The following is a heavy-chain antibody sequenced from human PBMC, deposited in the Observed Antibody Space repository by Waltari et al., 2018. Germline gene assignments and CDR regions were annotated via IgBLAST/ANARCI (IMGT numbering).Heavy chain of an antibody. V-gene: IGHV1-69*08. J-gene: IGHJ6*02. Sequence: QVQLVQSGAEVKKPGSSVKVSCKASGGTFSSYTISWVRQAPGQGLEWMGRHIPRLGIANYAQKVQGRVTIAADKSTSTAYMELSSLRSEDTAVYYCAREPPEETGTTRYYYYGMDVWGQGTTVTVSS. CDR1: GGTFSSYT. CDR2: HIPRLGIA. CDR3: AREPPEETGTTRYYYYGMDV. D-gene: IGHD1-1*01.